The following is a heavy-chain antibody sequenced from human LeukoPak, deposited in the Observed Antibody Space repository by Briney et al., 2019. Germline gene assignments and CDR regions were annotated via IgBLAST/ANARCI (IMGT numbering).Heavy chain of an antibody. D-gene: IGHD2-2*01. Sequence: GGSLRLSCAASGFTFSSYAMSWVRQAPGKGLEWVSAISGSGGSTYYADSVKGRFTISRDNSKNTLYLQMNSLRAEDTAVYYCANPMPDGYDYYMDVWGKGTTVTVS. V-gene: IGHV3-23*01. J-gene: IGHJ6*03. CDR1: GFTFSSYA. CDR3: ANPMPDGYDYYMDV. CDR2: ISGSGGST.